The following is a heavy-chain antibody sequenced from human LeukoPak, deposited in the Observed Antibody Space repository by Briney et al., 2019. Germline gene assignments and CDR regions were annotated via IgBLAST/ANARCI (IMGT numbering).Heavy chain of an antibody. V-gene: IGHV1-2*02. D-gene: IGHD3-10*01. CDR3: ARVDPAIGRDYYFDW. CDR1: GYTFTGYY. CDR2: INPDNGGT. Sequence: GASVKVSCKASGYTFTGYYIHWVRQAPGQGLEWMGWINPDNGGTKYAQKFQGRVTMTSDTSISTAYMDLSRLTSDDTAMYYCARVDPAIGRDYYFDWWGQGTLVTVSS. J-gene: IGHJ4*02.